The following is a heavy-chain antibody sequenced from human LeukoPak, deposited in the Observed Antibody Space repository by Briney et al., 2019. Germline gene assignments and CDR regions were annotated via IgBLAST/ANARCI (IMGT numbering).Heavy chain of an antibody. V-gene: IGHV3-11*01. CDR2: ICTRGGTK. D-gene: IGHD7-27*01. CDR3: ARATNWGFPLHMDV. J-gene: IGHJ6*03. Sequence: GGSLRLSCAASGFTFTDYYMSWIRQAPGKGLEWVSFICTRGGTKYYADSVKGRFTVSSDNAENSLYLQMNSLTAEDTAVYYCARATNWGFPLHMDVWGKGNTVTVSS. CDR1: GFTFTDYY.